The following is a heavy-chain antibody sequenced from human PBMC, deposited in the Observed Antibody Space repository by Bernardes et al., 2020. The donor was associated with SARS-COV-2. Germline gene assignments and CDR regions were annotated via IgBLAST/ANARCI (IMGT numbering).Heavy chain of an antibody. V-gene: IGHV1-18*04. CDR2: ISAYNGNT. J-gene: IGHJ4*02. CDR1: GYTFTGYY. CDR3: ARYALYYFDC. Sequence: ASVKVSCKASGYTFTGYYMHWVRQAPGQGLEWMGWISAYNGNTNYAQKLQGRVTMTTDTSTSTAYMELRSLRSDDTAVYYCARYALYYFDCWGQGTLVTVSS.